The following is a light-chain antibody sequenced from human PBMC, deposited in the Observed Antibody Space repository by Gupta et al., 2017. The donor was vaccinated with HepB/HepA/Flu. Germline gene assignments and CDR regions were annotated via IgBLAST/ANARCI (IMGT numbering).Light chain of an antibody. V-gene: IGKV4-1*01. CDR2: WAS. Sequence: DIVMTQSPDSLAVSLVERATINCKSSQSVLYSSNNKNYLAWYQQKPGQPPKLLIYWASTRESGVPDRFSGSGSGTDFTLTISSLQAEDVAVYYCQQDYSTPFTFGHGTKVDIK. CDR1: QSVLYSSNNKNY. J-gene: IGKJ3*01. CDR3: QQDYSTPFT.